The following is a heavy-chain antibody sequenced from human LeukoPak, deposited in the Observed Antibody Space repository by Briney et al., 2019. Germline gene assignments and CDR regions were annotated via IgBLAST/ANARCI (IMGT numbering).Heavy chain of an antibody. Sequence: GGSLRLSCAASGFTFSNYAMSWVRQAPGKGLEWVSASSGSGGSTHYADSVKGRFTISRDNSKNTLYLQMNSLRAGDTAVYYCAKYAGLYYSDYWGQGTLVTFAS. CDR1: GFTFSNYA. CDR2: SSGSGGST. J-gene: IGHJ4*02. D-gene: IGHD2-2*01. CDR3: AKYAGLYYSDY. V-gene: IGHV3-23*01.